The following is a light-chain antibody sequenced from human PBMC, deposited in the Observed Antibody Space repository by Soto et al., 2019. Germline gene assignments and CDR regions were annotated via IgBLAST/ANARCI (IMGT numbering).Light chain of an antibody. CDR2: GAS. CDR1: QSLASNY. CDR3: QQYGSTPPGS. V-gene: IGKV3-20*01. J-gene: IGKJ2*03. Sequence: EIVLTQSPGTLSLSPGESATLSCRASQSLASNYLAWYQQKPGQAPRLLIYGASNRATGIPDRFSGSGSGTEFTVTISNVEPEDFAVYYCQQYGSTPPGSFGRGTKLEIK.